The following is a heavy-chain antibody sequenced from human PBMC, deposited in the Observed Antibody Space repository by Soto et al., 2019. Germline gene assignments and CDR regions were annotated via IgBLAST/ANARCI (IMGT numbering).Heavy chain of an antibody. CDR1: GDSISSGGYY. D-gene: IGHD5-12*01. V-gene: IGHV4-30-2*01. CDR2: IYHNGGT. CDR3: ARLDGYNSFDY. Sequence: PSETLSLTCAVSGDSISSGGYYWSWVRQPPGKGLEWIGYIYHNGGTYYNPSLKSRVTISVDRSKNQFSVKLSSVTAADAAVYYCARLDGYNSFDYWGQGTLVPVAS. J-gene: IGHJ4*02.